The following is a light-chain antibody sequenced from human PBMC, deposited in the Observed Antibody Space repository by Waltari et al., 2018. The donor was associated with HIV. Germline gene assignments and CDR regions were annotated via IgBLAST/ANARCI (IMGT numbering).Light chain of an antibody. Sequence: DIQMTQSPSSLAASVGDRVTITCWASQDVGGWLAWFQQTPEKAPRSLIYATSTLQSGVPSRFSGSGSGTDFTLTISSLQPEDFGTYYCQQYTSYPNTFGQGTRLEIK. CDR1: QDVGGW. J-gene: IGKJ5*01. CDR2: ATS. V-gene: IGKV1D-16*01. CDR3: QQYTSYPNT.